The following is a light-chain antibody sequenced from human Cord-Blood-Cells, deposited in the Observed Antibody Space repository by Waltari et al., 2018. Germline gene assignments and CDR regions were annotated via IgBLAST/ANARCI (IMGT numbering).Light chain of an antibody. CDR2: AAS. V-gene: IGKV1-39*01. Sequence: DIQMTQSPSSLSASVGDRVTITCRASQSISSYLNWYQQKPVKAPKLLIYAASSLQSGVPSSFSGSGSGTDFTLTIISLQPEDFATYYCQQSYSTPWTFGQGTKVESK. CDR1: QSISSY. CDR3: QQSYSTPWT. J-gene: IGKJ1*01.